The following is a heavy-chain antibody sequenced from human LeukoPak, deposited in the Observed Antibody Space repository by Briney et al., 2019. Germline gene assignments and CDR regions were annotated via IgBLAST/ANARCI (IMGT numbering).Heavy chain of an antibody. CDR2: IYYSGST. Sequence: PSETLSLTCTVSGGSISSYYWSWIRQPPGKGLERIGYIYYSGSTNYNPSLKSRVTISVDTSKNQFSLKLSSVTAADTAVYYCARHGPSTYYDFWSGYLSYLDYWGQGTLVTVSS. J-gene: IGHJ4*02. CDR1: GGSISSYY. V-gene: IGHV4-59*08. D-gene: IGHD3-3*01. CDR3: ARHGPSTYYDFWSGYLSYLDY.